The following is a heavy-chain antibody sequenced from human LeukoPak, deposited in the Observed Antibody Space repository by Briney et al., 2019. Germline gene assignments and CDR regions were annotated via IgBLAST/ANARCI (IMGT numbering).Heavy chain of an antibody. V-gene: IGHV4-30-4*08. CDR2: IYYSGST. Sequence: SETLSLTCSVSGGSISSGNYYWTWIRQPPEKGQEWIGYIYYSGSTYYNPSLKSRINISVDTSKNQFSLKLSSVTAADTAVYYCARGPKNSGSSFDPWGQGTLVTVSS. CDR1: GGSISSGNYY. J-gene: IGHJ5*02. D-gene: IGHD1-7*01. CDR3: ARGPKNSGSSFDP.